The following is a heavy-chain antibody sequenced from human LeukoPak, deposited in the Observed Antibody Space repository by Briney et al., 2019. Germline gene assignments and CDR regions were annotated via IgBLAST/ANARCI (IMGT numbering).Heavy chain of an antibody. D-gene: IGHD3-22*01. CDR3: AKRGVVIRVILVGFHKAAYYFDS. CDR1: GFTLSSYW. CDR2: NGYGSST. J-gene: IGHJ4*02. Sequence: GGSLRLSCAASGFTLSSYWMHWVRQAPGKGLVWVSRNGYGSSTHYANYVKGRFTISRDNPKNTLHLQMNSLRAEDTAVYFCAKRGVVIRVILVGFHKAAYYFDSWGQGALVTVSS. V-gene: IGHV3-74*01.